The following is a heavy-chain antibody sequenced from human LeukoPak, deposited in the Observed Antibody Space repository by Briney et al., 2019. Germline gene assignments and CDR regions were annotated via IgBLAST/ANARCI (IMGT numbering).Heavy chain of an antibody. CDR2: TNPIVGAT. CDR1: GGTFSRYS. D-gene: IGHD4-23*01. J-gene: IGHJ4*02. Sequence: SVTVSCKASGGTFSRYSISWVRQAPGQGLEWMGGTNPIVGATYYAQKFQGRVTISRGESTSTANMELSSLRPDDTAVYYCARGRVMNDYGGNILEYWGQGTLVSVSS. CDR3: ARGRVMNDYGGNILEY. V-gene: IGHV1-69*13.